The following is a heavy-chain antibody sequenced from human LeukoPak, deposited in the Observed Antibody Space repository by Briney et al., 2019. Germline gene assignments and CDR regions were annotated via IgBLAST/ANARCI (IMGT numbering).Heavy chain of an antibody. V-gene: IGHV1-18*04. Sequence: ASVKVSCKASGYTFTSYGISWVRQAPGQGLDWMGWISAYNGNTNYAQKLQGRVTMTTDTSTSTAYMELRSLRSDDTAVYYCARDGHSSGWYDFDYWGQGTLVTVSS. CDR3: ARDGHSSGWYDFDY. D-gene: IGHD6-19*01. CDR1: GYTFTSYG. CDR2: ISAYNGNT. J-gene: IGHJ4*02.